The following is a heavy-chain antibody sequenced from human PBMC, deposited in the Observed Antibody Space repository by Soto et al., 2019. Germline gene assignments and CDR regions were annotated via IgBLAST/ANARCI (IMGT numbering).Heavy chain of an antibody. J-gene: IGHJ4*02. CDR3: ARDTGDGTFDF. V-gene: IGHV1-3*01. Sequence: ASVKISCKASGYTFSSYAMHWVRQAPGQRLEWMGWINAGYGNTKSSQKFQDRVTISRDTSASTAYMELTSLRSEDTAVYYCARDTGDGTFDFWGQGTLVTVSS. D-gene: IGHD7-27*01. CDR1: GYTFSSYA. CDR2: INAGYGNT.